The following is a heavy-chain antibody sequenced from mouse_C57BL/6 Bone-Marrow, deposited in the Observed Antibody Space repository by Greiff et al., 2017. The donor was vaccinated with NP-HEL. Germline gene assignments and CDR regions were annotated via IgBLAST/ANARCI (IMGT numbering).Heavy chain of an antibody. CDR3: ARGGSTPMDY. CDR1: GYTFTSYW. V-gene: IGHV1-50*01. Sequence: QVQLQQPGAELVKPGASVKLSCKASGYTFTSYWMQWVKQRPGPGLEWIGEIDPSDSSTNYNQKFKGKATLTVDTSSSTAYMQLSSLTSEDSAVDYCARGGSTPMDYWGQGTSVTVSS. CDR2: IDPSDSST. J-gene: IGHJ4*01. D-gene: IGHD2-1*01.